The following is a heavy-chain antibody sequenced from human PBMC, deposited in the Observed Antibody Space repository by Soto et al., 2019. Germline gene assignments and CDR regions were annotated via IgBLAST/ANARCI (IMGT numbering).Heavy chain of an antibody. Sequence: EVQLLESGGDLVQPGGSLRLSCAASGFTFSSYAMSWVRQAPGKGLEWVSAISGSGGSTYYADSVKGRFTISRDNSKNTLYLQMNSLRAEDTAVYYCAKDLDKWELGGNFDYWGQGTLVTVSS. CDR3: AKDLDKWELGGNFDY. D-gene: IGHD1-26*01. CDR1: GFTFSSYA. CDR2: ISGSGGST. J-gene: IGHJ4*02. V-gene: IGHV3-23*01.